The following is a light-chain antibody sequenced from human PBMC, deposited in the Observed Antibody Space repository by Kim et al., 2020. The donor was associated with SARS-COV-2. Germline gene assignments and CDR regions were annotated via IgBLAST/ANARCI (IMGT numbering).Light chain of an antibody. Sequence: PGDRATLSCRASQNIDTYLAWYQQRHGQAPRLLVYDASNRATGVPDRFSGSGSGTDFTLTISSLEPEDFSIYYCQQRNSWPPAVTFGGGTKVDIK. J-gene: IGKJ4*01. V-gene: IGKV3-11*01. CDR2: DAS. CDR3: QQRNSWPPAVT. CDR1: QNIDTY.